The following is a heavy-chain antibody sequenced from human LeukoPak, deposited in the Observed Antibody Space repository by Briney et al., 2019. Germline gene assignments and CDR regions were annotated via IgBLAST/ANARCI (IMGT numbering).Heavy chain of an antibody. J-gene: IGHJ4*02. CDR2: IYYSGST. CDR3: ARGFRVGATHYFDY. D-gene: IGHD1-26*01. Sequence: PSETLSLTCTVSGGSISSYYWSWIRQPPGKGLEWIGYIYYSGSTNYNPSLKSRVTISVDTSKNQFSLKLSSVTAADTAVHYCARGFRVGATHYFDYWGQGTLVTVSS. CDR1: GGSISSYY. V-gene: IGHV4-59*01.